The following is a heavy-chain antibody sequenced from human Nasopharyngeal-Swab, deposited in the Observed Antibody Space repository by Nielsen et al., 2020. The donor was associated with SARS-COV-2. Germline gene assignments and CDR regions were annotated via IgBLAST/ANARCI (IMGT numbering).Heavy chain of an antibody. J-gene: IGHJ6*02. V-gene: IGHV3-23*01. CDR1: GFTFSSYA. CDR2: SSGSGDST. D-gene: IGHD5-12*01. CDR3: AKDRDSGDDSEEYYHYYGMDV. Sequence: GGSLRLSCAASGFTFSSYALSWVRQAPGEGLEWVSASSGSGDSTYYTDSVRGRFTISRDNSKNTLTLQMNSLRVEDTAIYYCAKDRDSGDDSEEYYHYYGMDVLGQGTTVTVSS.